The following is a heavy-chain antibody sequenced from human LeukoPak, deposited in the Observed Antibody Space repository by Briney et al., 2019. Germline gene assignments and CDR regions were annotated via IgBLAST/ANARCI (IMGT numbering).Heavy chain of an antibody. J-gene: IGHJ3*02. D-gene: IGHD3-16*02. CDR2: ISSSGSYI. Sequence: PGGSLRLSCAASGFTFSSYSMNWVRQAPGKGLEWVSSISSSGSYIYYADSVKGRLTISRDNAKNSLYLQMNSLRAEDTAVYYCARGDDYVWGSYRYPPRDAFDIWGQGTMVTVSS. V-gene: IGHV3-21*01. CDR3: ARGDDYVWGSYRYPPRDAFDI. CDR1: GFTFSSYS.